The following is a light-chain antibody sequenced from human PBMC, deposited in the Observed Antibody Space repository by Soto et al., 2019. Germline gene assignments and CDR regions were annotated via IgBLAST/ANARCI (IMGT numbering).Light chain of an antibody. CDR3: QQYGSSPWT. J-gene: IGKJ1*01. CDR1: RSVSSSY. V-gene: IGKV3-20*01. CDR2: GAS. Sequence: EVGFTRSRGTVSLSPWERATRSFRASRSVSSSYLAWYQQKPGQAPRLLIYGASSRATDIPDRFSGSGSGTDFTLTISRLEPEDFAVYYCQQYGSSPWTFGQGTKVDIK.